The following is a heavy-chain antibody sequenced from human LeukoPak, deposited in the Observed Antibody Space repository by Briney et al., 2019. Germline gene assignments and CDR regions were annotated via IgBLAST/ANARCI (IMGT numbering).Heavy chain of an antibody. CDR3: ARALDYSNYYYYYMDV. CDR2: ISAYNGDT. J-gene: IGHJ6*03. V-gene: IGHV1-18*01. D-gene: IGHD4-11*01. CDR1: GYTFTSYG. Sequence: WASVKVSCKASGYTFTSYGINWVRQAPGQGLEWMGWISAYNGDTNYAQKLQGRVTMTTDTSTSTAYMELSSLRSEDTAVYYCARALDYSNYYYYYMDVWGKGTTVTVSS.